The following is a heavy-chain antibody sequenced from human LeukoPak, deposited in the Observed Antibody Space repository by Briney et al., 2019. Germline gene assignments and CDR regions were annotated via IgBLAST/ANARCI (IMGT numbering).Heavy chain of an antibody. Sequence: PGGSLRLSCAASGFTFSSYGMSWVRQAPGKGLEWVSAISGSGGSTYYADSVKGRFTISRDDAKNSLYLQMNSLKADDTAVYYCTRGAGTGWRFDSWGQGTLVTVSS. CDR2: ISGSGGST. J-gene: IGHJ4*02. D-gene: IGHD6-19*01. CDR1: GFTFSSYG. V-gene: IGHV3-23*01. CDR3: TRGAGTGWRFDS.